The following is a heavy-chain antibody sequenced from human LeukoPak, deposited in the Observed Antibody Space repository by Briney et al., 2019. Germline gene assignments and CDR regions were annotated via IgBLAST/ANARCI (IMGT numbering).Heavy chain of an antibody. Sequence: SQTLSLTCTVSGGSISSGDYYWSWIRQPPGKGLEWIGYIYYSGGTYYNPSLKSRVTISVDTSKNQFSLKLSSVTAADTAVYYCAQERPREEQQLVPSYYYYMDVWGKGTTVTVSS. D-gene: IGHD6-13*01. V-gene: IGHV4-30-4*08. J-gene: IGHJ6*03. CDR3: AQERPREEQQLVPSYYYYMDV. CDR1: GGSISSGDYY. CDR2: IYYSGGT.